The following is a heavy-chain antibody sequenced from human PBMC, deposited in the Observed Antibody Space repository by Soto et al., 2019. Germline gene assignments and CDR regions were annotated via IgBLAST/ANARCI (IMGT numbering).Heavy chain of an antibody. CDR2: ISYDGSNK. CDR1: GFTFSSYA. J-gene: IGHJ4*02. D-gene: IGHD2-21*01. V-gene: IGHV3-30-3*01. Sequence: GGSLRLSCAASGFTFSSYAMHWFRQAPGKGLEWVAVISYDGSNKYYADSVKGRFTISRDNSKNTLYLQMNSLRAEDTAVYYCAIAKIARIWGQGTLVTVS. CDR3: AIAKIARI.